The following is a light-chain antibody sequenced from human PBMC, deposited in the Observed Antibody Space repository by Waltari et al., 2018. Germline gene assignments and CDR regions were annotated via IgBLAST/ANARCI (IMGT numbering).Light chain of an antibody. CDR3: QTWGTGIHYV. CDR2: LNSDGSH. Sequence: LSSGHSSYAIAWHQQQPEKGPRYLMKLNSDGSHSKGDGIPDRFSGSSSGAERYLTISSLQSEDEADYYCQTWGTGIHYVFGTGTKVTVL. V-gene: IGLV4-69*01. J-gene: IGLJ1*01. CDR1: SGHSSYA.